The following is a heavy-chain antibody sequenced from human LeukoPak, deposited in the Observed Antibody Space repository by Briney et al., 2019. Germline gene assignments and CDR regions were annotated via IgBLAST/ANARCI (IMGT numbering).Heavy chain of an antibody. J-gene: IGHJ5*02. D-gene: IGHD6-13*01. CDR2: MNPNSGNT. CDR3: ARDPWIAALTSGFDP. CDR1: GYTFTSYD. Sequence: GASVKVSCKASGYTFTSYDINWVRQATGQGLEWMGWMNPNSGNTGYAQKFQGRVTMTRNTFISTAYMELSSLRSEDTAVYYCARDPWIAALTSGFDPWGQGTLVTVSS. V-gene: IGHV1-8*01.